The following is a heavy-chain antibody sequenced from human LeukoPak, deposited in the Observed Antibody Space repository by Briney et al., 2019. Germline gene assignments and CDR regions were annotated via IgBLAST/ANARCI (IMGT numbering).Heavy chain of an antibody. V-gene: IGHV1-2*02. CDR1: GYTFTSYG. D-gene: IGHD6-13*01. CDR3: ARDEPQLGDY. CDR2: INPNSGGT. Sequence: ASVKVSCKASGYTFTSYGISWVRQAPGQGLEWMGWINPNSGGTNYAQKFQGRVTMTRDTSISTAYMELSRLRSDDTAVYYCARDEPQLGDYWGQGTLVTVSS. J-gene: IGHJ4*02.